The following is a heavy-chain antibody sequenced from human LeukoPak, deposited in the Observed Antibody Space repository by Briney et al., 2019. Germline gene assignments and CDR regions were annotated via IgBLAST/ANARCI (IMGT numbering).Heavy chain of an antibody. D-gene: IGHD2-15*01. V-gene: IGHV1-46*01. Sequence: GASVKVSCKASGYTFTSYYMHWVRQAPGQGLEWMGIINPSGGSTSYAQKFQGRVTMTRDMSTSTVYMELSSLRSEDTAVYYCARANGRYCSGGSCSSGKHFDYWGQGTLVTVSS. CDR2: INPSGGST. J-gene: IGHJ4*02. CDR3: ARANGRYCSGGSCSSGKHFDY. CDR1: GYTFTSYY.